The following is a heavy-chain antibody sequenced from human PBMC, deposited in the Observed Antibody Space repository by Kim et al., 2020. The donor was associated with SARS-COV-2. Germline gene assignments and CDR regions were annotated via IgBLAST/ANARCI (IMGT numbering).Heavy chain of an antibody. CDR3: ARNSSGSLDY. CDR2: SIK. Sequence: SIKYYADSVKGRFTASRDSSKNTVYLQMNSLGVEDTAVYYCARNSSGSLDYRGQGIPVTVSS. J-gene: IGHJ4*02. D-gene: IGHD1-26*01. V-gene: IGHV3-33*01.